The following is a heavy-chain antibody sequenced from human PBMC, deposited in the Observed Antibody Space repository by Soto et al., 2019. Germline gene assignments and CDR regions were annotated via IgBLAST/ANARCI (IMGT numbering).Heavy chain of an antibody. V-gene: IGHV6-1*01. CDR2: TYYRSKWYN. J-gene: IGHJ4*02. CDR1: GDSVSSNSAA. CDR3: ARDAKLNYDFWSGYHTRFDY. Sequence: SQTLSLTCAISGDSVSSNSAAWNWIRQSPSRGLEWLGRTYYRSKWYNDYAVSVKSRITINPDTSKNQFSLQMNSVTPEDTAVYYCARDAKLNYDFWSGYHTRFDYWGQGTLVTVSS. D-gene: IGHD3-3*01.